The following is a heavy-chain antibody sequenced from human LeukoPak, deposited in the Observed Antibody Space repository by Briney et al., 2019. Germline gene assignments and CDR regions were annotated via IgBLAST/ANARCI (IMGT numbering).Heavy chain of an antibody. CDR1: GGSISSSSYY. Sequence: AETLSLPCTVSGGSISSSSYYWGWIRQPPGKGLEWIGSIYYSGSTYYNPSLKSRVTISVDTSKNQFSLKLSSVTAADTAVYYCARHVLMAAADDFDYWGQGTLVTVSS. D-gene: IGHD6-13*01. V-gene: IGHV4-39*01. CDR3: ARHVLMAAADDFDY. CDR2: IYYSGST. J-gene: IGHJ4*02.